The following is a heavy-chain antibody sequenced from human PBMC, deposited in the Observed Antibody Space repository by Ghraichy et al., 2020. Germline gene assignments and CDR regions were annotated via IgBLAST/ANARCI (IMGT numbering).Heavy chain of an antibody. Sequence: GGSLRLSCAASGFTFSSYGMHWVRQTPGKGLEWVAFISYDGSNKYYADSVKGRFTISRDNSKNTLYLQMNSLRAEDTAVYYCAKDALYWNNGEGFAVWGQGRTV. V-gene: IGHV3-30*18. J-gene: IGHJ3*01. CDR3: AKDALYWNNGEGFAV. D-gene: IGHD1/OR15-1a*01. CDR2: ISYDGSNK. CDR1: GFTFSSYG.